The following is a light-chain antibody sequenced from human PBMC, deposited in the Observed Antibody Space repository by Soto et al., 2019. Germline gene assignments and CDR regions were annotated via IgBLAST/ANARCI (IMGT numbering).Light chain of an antibody. CDR3: TSYATTTTVL. V-gene: IGLV2-14*01. CDR2: GVN. Sequence: QSALTQPASVSGSPGQSITISCIGTSSDVGGYNYVSWYQQHPGKAPKLIIFGVNNRPSGVSNRFSGSKSGNTASLTISGLQAEDEADYYCTSYATTTTVLFGGGTKVTVL. CDR1: SSDVGGYNY. J-gene: IGLJ2*01.